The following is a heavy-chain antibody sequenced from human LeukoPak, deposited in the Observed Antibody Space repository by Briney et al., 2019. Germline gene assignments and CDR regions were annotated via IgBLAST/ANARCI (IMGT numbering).Heavy chain of an antibody. CDR1: GYTFTGYY. V-gene: IGHV1-2*02. CDR2: INPNSGGT. CDR3: ARDYGYCSGGSCYHYYYYGMDV. J-gene: IGHJ6*02. Sequence: ASVKVSCKASGYTFTGYYMHWVRQAPGQGLEWMGWINPNSGGTNYAQKFQGRVTMTRDTSISTAYMELSRLRSDDTAVYYCARDYGYCSGGSCYHYYYYGMDVWGQGTTVTVSS. D-gene: IGHD2-15*01.